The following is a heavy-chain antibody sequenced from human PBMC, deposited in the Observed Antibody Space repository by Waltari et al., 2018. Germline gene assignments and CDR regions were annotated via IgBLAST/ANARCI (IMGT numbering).Heavy chain of an antibody. J-gene: IGHJ4*02. CDR2: IYYSGGT. D-gene: IGHD3-3*01. Sequence: QVQLQESGPGLVKPSQTLSLSCTVSGGSISSADHYWSWIRQSPGKGLEWVGYIYYSGGTYYSQSRTGRSTISVDTSKNHFSLRVGSVTAADTAICYGARVVDFWTGSKSFHYFDYGGQGALVTVSS. CDR3: ARVVDFWTGSKSFHYFDY. V-gene: IGHV4-30-4*08. CDR1: GGSISSADHY.